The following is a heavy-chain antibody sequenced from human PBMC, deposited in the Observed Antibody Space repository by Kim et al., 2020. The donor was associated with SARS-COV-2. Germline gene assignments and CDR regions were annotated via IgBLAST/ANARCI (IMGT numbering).Heavy chain of an antibody. D-gene: IGHD2-2*01. Sequence: GGSLRLSCAASGFTFSSYSMNWVRQAPGKGLEWVSSISSSSSYIYYADSVKGRFTISRDNAKNSLYLQMNSLRAEDTAVYYCARRGGGARVVVVPAAYNYYYYGMDVWGQGTTVTVSS. J-gene: IGHJ6*02. CDR3: ARRGGGARVVVVPAAYNYYYYGMDV. CDR1: GFTFSSYS. V-gene: IGHV3-21*01. CDR2: ISSSSSYI.